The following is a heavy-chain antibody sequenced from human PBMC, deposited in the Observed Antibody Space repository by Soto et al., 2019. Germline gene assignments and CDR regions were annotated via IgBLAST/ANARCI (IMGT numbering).Heavy chain of an antibody. CDR2: IGRSGSPI. D-gene: IGHD4-17*01. J-gene: IGHJ4*02. V-gene: IGHV3-48*03. CDR3: VRDFDF. Sequence: PGGSLRLSCAASGFIFTAYEMNWVRQAPGKGLEWVSYIGRSGSPIYYADSVKGRFTISRDNAKNSLSLQMNSLRAEDTAVYYCVRDFDFWGQGTQVTVSS. CDR1: GFIFTAYE.